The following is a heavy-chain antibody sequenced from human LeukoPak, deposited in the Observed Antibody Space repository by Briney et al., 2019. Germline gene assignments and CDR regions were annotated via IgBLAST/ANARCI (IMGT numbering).Heavy chain of an antibody. D-gene: IGHD3-22*01. CDR2: ISGNGHQT. CDR3: AKDANYYDSSGFCIPFAY. Sequence: RGSLRPSCSASGFAFSRFAMTWVRHLPGKGLDWVSTISGNGHQTYYGDSVKGRFSVSRDNSKNILYLQMDSLRADDSALYYCAKDANYYDSSGFCIPFAYWGLGPLLTVSS. CDR1: GFAFSRFA. J-gene: IGHJ4*02. V-gene: IGHV3-23*01.